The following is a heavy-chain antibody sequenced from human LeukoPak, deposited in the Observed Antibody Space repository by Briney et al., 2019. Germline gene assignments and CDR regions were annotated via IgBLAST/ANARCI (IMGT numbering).Heavy chain of an antibody. CDR1: GYSFTSYW. D-gene: IGHD3-3*01. V-gene: IGHV5-51*01. CDR2: IYPGDSDT. J-gene: IGHJ3*02. Sequence: GESLKISCKGSGYSFTSYWIGWVRQMPGKGLEWMGIIYPGDSDTRYSPSFQGQVTISADKSISTAYQQWSSLKASDTAMYYCARQGGYYDFWSGNAFDIWGQGTMVTVSS. CDR3: ARQGGYYDFWSGNAFDI.